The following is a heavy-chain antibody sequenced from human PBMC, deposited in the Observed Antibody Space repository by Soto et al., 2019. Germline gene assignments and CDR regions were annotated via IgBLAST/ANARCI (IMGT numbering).Heavy chain of an antibody. Sequence: QVQLVESGGGVVQPGRSLRLSCAASGFTFSSYGMHWVRQAPGKGLEWVAVISYDGSNKYYADSVKGRVTISRDNSKNTLYLQMNGRRAEDAAVYYCANDLISGWQQHTTYYYYGMDVWGQVTTVTVSS. J-gene: IGHJ6*02. CDR3: ANDLISGWQQHTTYYYYGMDV. V-gene: IGHV3-30*18. D-gene: IGHD6-19*01. CDR1: GFTFSSYG. CDR2: ISYDGSNK.